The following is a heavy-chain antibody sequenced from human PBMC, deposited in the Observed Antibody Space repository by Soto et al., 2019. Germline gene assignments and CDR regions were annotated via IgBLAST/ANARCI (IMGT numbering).Heavy chain of an antibody. CDR2: ISSSSSTI. CDR3: AREEGLLNWFDP. Sequence: EVQLVESGGGLVQPGGSLRLSCAASGFTFSSYSMNWVRQAPGKGLEWVSYISSSSSTIYYAYYVKGRFTISRDNAKNSLYLQMNSLRAEDTAVYYSAREEGLLNWFDPWGQGTLVTVSS. D-gene: IGHD1-26*01. CDR1: GFTFSSYS. J-gene: IGHJ5*02. V-gene: IGHV3-48*01.